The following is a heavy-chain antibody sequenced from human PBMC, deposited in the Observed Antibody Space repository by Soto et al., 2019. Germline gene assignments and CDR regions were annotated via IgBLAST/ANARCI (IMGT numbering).Heavy chain of an antibody. CDR3: ARVGGWFVYGMDV. Sequence: QVQLQQWGAGLLKPSETLSLTCPVYGGSFSGYYWRRIRQPPGKGLEWIGEVNHSGSTNYNPSLKSRGTISEDTTKNQFSLKLSSVSAADTAVYYCARVGGWFVYGMDVWGQGTTVTVSS. J-gene: IGHJ6*02. D-gene: IGHD6-19*01. CDR1: GGSFSGYY. CDR2: VNHSGST. V-gene: IGHV4-34*01.